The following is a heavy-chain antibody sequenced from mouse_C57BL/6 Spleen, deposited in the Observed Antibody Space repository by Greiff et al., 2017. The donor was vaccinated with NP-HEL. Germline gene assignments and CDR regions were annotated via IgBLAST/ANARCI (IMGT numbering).Heavy chain of an antibody. J-gene: IGHJ1*03. V-gene: IGHV14-3*01. D-gene: IGHD1-1*01. CDR2: IDPANGNT. Sequence: EVQLQQSVAELVRPGASVKLSCTASGFNIKNTYMHWVKQRPEQGLEWIGRIDPANGNTKYAPKFQGKATITADTSSNTAYLQLSSLTYEDTAISYCASYYYCSSLWYFDVWGTGTTVTVSS. CDR1: GFNIKNTY. CDR3: ASYYYCSSLWYFDV.